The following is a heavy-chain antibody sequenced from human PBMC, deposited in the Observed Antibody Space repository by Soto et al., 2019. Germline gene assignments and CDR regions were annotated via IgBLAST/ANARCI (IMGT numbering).Heavy chain of an antibody. D-gene: IGHD3-10*01. Sequence: QVQLQESGAGLVKPSDTLTLTCGVSGSSISNDNWSVWIPQPPGKGLESTGYIHHFGYPYSNPSLKNRITIAVDTSKNLFSLKLSAVTAVYTAVYYCATKDKGKYFCDSWGQGTLVTVSS. V-gene: IGHV4-28*01. CDR3: ATKDKGKYFCDS. J-gene: IGHJ4*02. CDR1: GSSISNDNW. CDR2: IHHFGYP.